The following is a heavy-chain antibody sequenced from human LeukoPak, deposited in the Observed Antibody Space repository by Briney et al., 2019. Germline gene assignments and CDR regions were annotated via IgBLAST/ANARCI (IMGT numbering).Heavy chain of an antibody. Sequence: ASVKVSCKASGYTFTGYYMHWVRQAPGQGLEWMGWINPNSGCTNYAQKFQGRVTMTRDTSISTAYMELSRLRSDDTAVYYCARGYGGYVFDYWGQGTLVTVSS. J-gene: IGHJ4*02. CDR3: ARGYGGYVFDY. CDR1: GYTFTGYY. D-gene: IGHD5-12*01. CDR2: INPNSGCT. V-gene: IGHV1-2*02.